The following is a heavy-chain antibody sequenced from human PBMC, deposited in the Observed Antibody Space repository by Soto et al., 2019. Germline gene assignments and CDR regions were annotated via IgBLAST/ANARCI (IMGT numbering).Heavy chain of an antibody. Sequence: EVQLVESGGGLVQPGESLRLSCAASGFTFSSYWMHWVRQAPGKGLVWVSRINSDGSSTSYAGSVKGRFTISRDNVKNTLDLQMNSLRAEDTAVYYCVRTSLVVAAATREDYWGQGTLVTVSS. CDR3: VRTSLVVAAATREDY. CDR2: INSDGSST. V-gene: IGHV3-74*01. D-gene: IGHD2-15*01. CDR1: GFTFSSYW. J-gene: IGHJ4*02.